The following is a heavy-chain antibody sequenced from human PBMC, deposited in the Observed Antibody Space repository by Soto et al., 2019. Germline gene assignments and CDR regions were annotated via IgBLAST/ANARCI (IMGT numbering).Heavy chain of an antibody. J-gene: IGHJ4*02. CDR3: AAILTGYQGGSSFDY. D-gene: IGHD3-9*01. CDR1: GGTFSSYT. Sequence: SVKVSFNASGGTFSSYTISLVRHTPGQGLEWMGRIIPILGIANYAQKFQGRVTITADKSTSTAYMELSSLRSEDTAVYYCAAILTGYQGGSSFDYWGQGTLVTVSS. V-gene: IGHV1-69*02. CDR2: IIPILGIA.